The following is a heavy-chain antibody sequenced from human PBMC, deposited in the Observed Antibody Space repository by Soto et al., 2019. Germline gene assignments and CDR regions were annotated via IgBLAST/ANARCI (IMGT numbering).Heavy chain of an antibody. CDR3: ARAPCSGDCYSDFYWYFDI. CDR2: NYYSGST. V-gene: IGHV4-30-4*01. Sequence: SETLSLTCTVSGGSINSGDYYWSWIRQPPGKGLEWIGYNYYSGSTFYNPSLKSRVTISVDTSKNQFSLKLISVTAADTAVYYCARAPCSGDCYSDFYWYFDIWGRGTLVTVSS. D-gene: IGHD2-21*02. J-gene: IGHJ2*01. CDR1: GGSINSGDYY.